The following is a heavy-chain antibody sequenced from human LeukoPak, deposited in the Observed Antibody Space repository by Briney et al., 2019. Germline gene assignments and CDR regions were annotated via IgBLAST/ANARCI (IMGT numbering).Heavy chain of an antibody. CDR2: INPNSGGT. V-gene: IGHV1-2*02. CDR1: GYTFTGYY. J-gene: IGHJ4*02. D-gene: IGHD3-22*01. CDR3: ARVYYYDSSGHPSYSFDY. Sequence: GASVKVSCKASGYTFTGYYMHWVRQAPGQGLEWMGWINPNSGGTSYAQRFQGRVTMTRDTSISTAYMELSRLRSDDTAVYYCARVYYYDSSGHPSYSFDYWGQGTLVTVSS.